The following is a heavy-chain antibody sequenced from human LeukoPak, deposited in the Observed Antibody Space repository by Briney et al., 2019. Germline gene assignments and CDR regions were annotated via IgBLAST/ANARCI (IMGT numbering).Heavy chain of an antibody. Sequence: SQTLSLTCAISGGSLSSNSAACNWIRQSPSRGLECLGRTYYRSKWYNEYEVSVKSRIIIKPDPSKNQFSLQLNSVTPEDRAVYYCARDASWNYVGSLDYWGQGTLVTVSS. CDR2: TYYRSKWYN. CDR1: GGSLSSNSAA. V-gene: IGHV6-1*01. D-gene: IGHD1-7*01. J-gene: IGHJ4*02. CDR3: ARDASWNYVGSLDY.